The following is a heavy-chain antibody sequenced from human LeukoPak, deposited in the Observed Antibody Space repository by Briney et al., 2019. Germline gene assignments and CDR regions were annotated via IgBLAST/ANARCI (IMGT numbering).Heavy chain of an antibody. V-gene: IGHV4-34*01. CDR3: ASGGGLVVTGSYYYYGMDV. CDR1: GGSFSGYY. Sequence: SITLSLTCAVYGGSFSGYYWSWIRQPPGKGLEWIGEINHSGSTNYNPSLKSRVTISVDTSKNQFSLKLSSVTAADTAVYYCASGGGLVVTGSYYYYGMDVWGQGTTVTVSS. J-gene: IGHJ6*02. CDR2: INHSGST. D-gene: IGHD2-2*01.